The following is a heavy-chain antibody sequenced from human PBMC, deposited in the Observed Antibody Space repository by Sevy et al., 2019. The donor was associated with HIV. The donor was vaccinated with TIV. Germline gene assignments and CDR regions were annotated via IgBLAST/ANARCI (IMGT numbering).Heavy chain of an antibody. CDR3: ATEIVVGRDY. V-gene: IGHV1-24*01. D-gene: IGHD2-2*01. CDR1: GYTLPEYS. J-gene: IGHJ4*02. CDR2: FHEDGEI. Sequence: ASVKVSCKVSGYTLPEYSIHWVRQAPGKGLEWMGGFHEDGEIMYAQKFQGRVTMTGDTLRDKAYMELSSLRSEDTAAYYFATEIVVGRDYWGQGTLVTVSS.